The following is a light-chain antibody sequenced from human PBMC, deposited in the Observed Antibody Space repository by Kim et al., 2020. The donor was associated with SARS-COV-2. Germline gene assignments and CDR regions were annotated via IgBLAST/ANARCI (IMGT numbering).Light chain of an antibody. CDR2: GKN. CDR1: SLRNYY. CDR3: NSRDSSTNHLV. Sequence: ALGQTVRFTCQRDSLRNYYSNWYQQKPGQSPVVVIYGKNNRLSWIPDRFSCSNSGSTASLTITGAQAEDEADYYCNSRDSSTNHLVFGGGTQLTVL. J-gene: IGLJ2*01. V-gene: IGLV3-19*01.